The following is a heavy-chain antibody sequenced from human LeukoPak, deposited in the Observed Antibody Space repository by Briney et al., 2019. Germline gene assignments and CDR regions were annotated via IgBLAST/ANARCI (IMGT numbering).Heavy chain of an antibody. V-gene: IGHV4-39*01. CDR1: GGSISSSSYY. CDR2: IYYSGST. CDR3: ARGPSAITGTLNLEEGPFDY. J-gene: IGHJ4*02. D-gene: IGHD1-7*01. Sequence: SETLSLTCTVSGGSISSSSYYWGWIRQPPGKGLEWIGSIYYSGSTYYNPSLKSRVTISVDTSKNQFSLKLSSVTAADTAVYYCARGPSAITGTLNLEEGPFDYWGQGTLVTVSS.